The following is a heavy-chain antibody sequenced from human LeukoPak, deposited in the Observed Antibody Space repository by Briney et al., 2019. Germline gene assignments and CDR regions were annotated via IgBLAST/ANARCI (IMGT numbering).Heavy chain of an antibody. CDR2: IYYSGST. D-gene: IGHD3-3*01. V-gene: IGHV4-39*01. CDR1: GGSISSSSYY. CDR3: ASSLGPHYFDY. J-gene: IGHJ4*02. Sequence: SSETLSLTCTVSGGSISSSSYYWGWIRQPPGKGLEWIGSIYYSGSTYYNPSLKSRVTISVDTSKNQFSLKLSSVTAADTAVYYCASSLGPHYFDYWGQGTLVTVSS.